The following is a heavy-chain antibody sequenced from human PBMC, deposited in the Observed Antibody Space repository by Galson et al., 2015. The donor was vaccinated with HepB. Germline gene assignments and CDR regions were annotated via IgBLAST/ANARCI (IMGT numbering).Heavy chain of an antibody. CDR2: ISYDGSNK. Sequence: SLRLSCAASGFTFSSYAMHWVRQAPGKGLEWVAVISYDGSNKYYADSVKGRFTISRDNSKNTLYLQMNSLRAEDTAVYYCARDRGFGELLAAFDIWGQGTMVTVSS. CDR1: GFTFSSYA. CDR3: ARDRGFGELLAAFDI. V-gene: IGHV3-30-3*01. J-gene: IGHJ3*02. D-gene: IGHD3-10*01.